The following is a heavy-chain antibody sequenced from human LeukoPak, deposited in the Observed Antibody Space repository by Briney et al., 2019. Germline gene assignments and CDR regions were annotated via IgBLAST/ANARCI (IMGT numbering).Heavy chain of an antibody. V-gene: IGHV3-21*01. J-gene: IGHJ3*02. Sequence: PGVFLRFSCTASGLAFSGYSMNWVRRAPGKGMKWVSSISSSSSYIYYADSVKGRFTISRDNAKNSLYLQMNSLRAEDTAVYYCARDAIFGVVHDAFDIWGQGTMFTVSS. CDR3: ARDAIFGVVHDAFDI. D-gene: IGHD3-3*01. CDR1: GLAFSGYS. CDR2: ISSSSSYI.